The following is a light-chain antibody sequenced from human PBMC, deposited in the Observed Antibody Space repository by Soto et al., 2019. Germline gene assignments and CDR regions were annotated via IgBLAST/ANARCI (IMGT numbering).Light chain of an antibody. J-gene: IGLJ2*01. CDR3: SSFAGGGNPVL. CDR2: EVT. Sequence: QSALTQPPSASGSLGQSVTISCTGTSSDVGGYYYVSWHQQHPGKAPKVMIYEVTKRPPGVPDCFSGSKSGYTASLTVSGPQAEDEADYYCSSFAGGGNPVLLGGGTKLTVL. V-gene: IGLV2-8*01. CDR1: SSDVGGYYY.